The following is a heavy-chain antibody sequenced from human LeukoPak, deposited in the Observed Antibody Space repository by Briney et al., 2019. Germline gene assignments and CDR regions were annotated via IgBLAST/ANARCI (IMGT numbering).Heavy chain of an antibody. D-gene: IGHD3-10*01. CDR1: GFNLSSYG. V-gene: IGHV3-30*18. CDR3: AKDSSSGSSYYFHGMEV. J-gene: IGHJ6*02. CDR2: ISYDGSNK. Sequence: PGRPLRLSCTASGFNLSSYGVHWVRQAPGKGLEWVAVISYDGSNKYYADPMKGRSTISRDNSKNTLYLQVNSLRIEDTAVYYCAKDSSSGSSYYFHGMEVWGQGTTVTVSS.